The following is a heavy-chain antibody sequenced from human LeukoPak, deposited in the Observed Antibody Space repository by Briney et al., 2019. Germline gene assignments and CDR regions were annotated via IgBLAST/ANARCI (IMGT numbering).Heavy chain of an antibody. V-gene: IGHV1-69*04. CDR2: IIPIFGIA. Sequence: SVKVSCKASGGTFSSYAISWVRQAPGQGLEWMGRIIPIFGIANYAQKFQGRVTITADKSTSTAYMELSSLRSEDTAVYYCARGVGSGWAYFDYWGRGTLVTVSS. CDR3: ARGVGSGWAYFDY. J-gene: IGHJ4*02. CDR1: GGTFSSYA. D-gene: IGHD6-19*01.